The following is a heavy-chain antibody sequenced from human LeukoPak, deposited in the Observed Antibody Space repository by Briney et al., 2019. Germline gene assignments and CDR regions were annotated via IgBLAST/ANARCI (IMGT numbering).Heavy chain of an antibody. CDR1: GFTVNSND. J-gene: IGHJ5*02. D-gene: IGHD6-6*01. Sequence: GGSLRLSCAASGFTVNSNDMSWVRQAPGKGLEWVSVIDSGGRTFYADSVKGRFTISRDNSKNTLDLQMNSLRVEDTAVYYCAKDLGIAARPVNWFDPWGQGTLVTVSS. CDR3: AKDLGIAARPVNWFDP. CDR2: IDSGGRT. V-gene: IGHV3-66*01.